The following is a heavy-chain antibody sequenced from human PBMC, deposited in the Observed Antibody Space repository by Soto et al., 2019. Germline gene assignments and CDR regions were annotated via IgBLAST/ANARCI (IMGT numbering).Heavy chain of an antibody. V-gene: IGHV3-48*01. D-gene: IGHD2-15*01. CDR1: GFTCNIHN. CDR2: MSRSGSTI. CDR3: ARRRIDCSGGSCYGFDP. J-gene: IGHJ5*02. Sequence: EVQLVESGGGLVQPGGSLRLSCAASGFTCNIHNMNWVRQGPGKGLEWVSHMSRSGSTIYYADSVKGRFSISRDNAKNSLYLQMNSLRAEDTAVYYCARRRIDCSGGSCYGFDPWGQGTLVTVSS.